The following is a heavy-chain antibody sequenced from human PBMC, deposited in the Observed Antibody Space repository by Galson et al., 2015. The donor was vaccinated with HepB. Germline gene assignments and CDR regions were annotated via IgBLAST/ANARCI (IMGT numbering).Heavy chain of an antibody. CDR3: ARVRRDGYNHRFDY. CDR2: IIPIFGTA. CDR1: GGTFSSYA. D-gene: IGHD5-24*01. Sequence: SVKVSCKASGGTFSSYAISWVRQAPGQGLEWMGGIIPIFGTANYAQKFQGRVTITADESTSTAYMELSSLRSEDTAVYYCARVRRDGYNHRFDYWGQGTLVTVSS. V-gene: IGHV1-69*13. J-gene: IGHJ4*02.